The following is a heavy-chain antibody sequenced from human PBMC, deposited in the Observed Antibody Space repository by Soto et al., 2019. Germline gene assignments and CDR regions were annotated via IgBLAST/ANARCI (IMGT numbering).Heavy chain of an antibody. CDR1: GYTFTSYA. D-gene: IGHD3-3*01. Sequence: GASVKVSCKASGYTFTSYAMHWVRQAPGQRLEWMGWINAGNGNTKYSQKFQGRVTITRDTSASTAYMELSSLRSEDTAVYYCARGERTYYDFWSGYYYYHGMDVWGQGTTVTVSS. J-gene: IGHJ6*02. CDR3: ARGERTYYDFWSGYYYYHGMDV. V-gene: IGHV1-3*01. CDR2: INAGNGNT.